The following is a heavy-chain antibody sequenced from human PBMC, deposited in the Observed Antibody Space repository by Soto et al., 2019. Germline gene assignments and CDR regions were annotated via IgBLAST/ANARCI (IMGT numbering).Heavy chain of an antibody. CDR1: GFTFSTYG. D-gene: IGHD3-22*01. V-gene: IGHV3-30*03. J-gene: IGHJ4*02. CDR2: ISYDGSNK. Sequence: QVQLVESGGGVVQPGRSLSLSCAASGFTFSTYGMHWVRQAPGKGLEWVAVISYDGSNKYYADSVKGRFTISRDNSNNTWYLQMNSLRAEDTAVYYCAMIVVVTRPGKAGDYWGQGTLVTVSS. CDR3: AMIVVVTRPGKAGDY.